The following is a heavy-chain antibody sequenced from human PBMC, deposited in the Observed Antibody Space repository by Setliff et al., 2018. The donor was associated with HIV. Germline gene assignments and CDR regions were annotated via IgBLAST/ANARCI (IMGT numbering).Heavy chain of an antibody. CDR2: ISAYNGNT. V-gene: IGHV1-18*01. Sequence: ASVKVSCKPSGYTFTSYGISWVRQAPGQGLEWMGWISAYNGNTNYAQKVQGRVSMTTDTSTSTAYMELRSLRFDDTAVYYCTRTSSSRPDAFDIWGQGTTVTVSS. J-gene: IGHJ3*02. CDR1: GYTFTSYG. CDR3: TRTSSSRPDAFDI. D-gene: IGHD6-13*01.